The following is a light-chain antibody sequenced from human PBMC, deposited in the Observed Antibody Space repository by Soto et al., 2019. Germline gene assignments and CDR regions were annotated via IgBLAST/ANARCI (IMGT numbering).Light chain of an antibody. CDR3: QQYNNWPPKT. V-gene: IGKV3-15*01. Sequence: EIVMTQSPATLSVSPGERATLSCRASQSVSSNLAWYQQKPGKAPRLLIYGASTRATGIPARFSGSESGTEFTLTISSLQSEDFAVYYCQQYNNWPPKTFGQGTKVDIK. J-gene: IGKJ1*01. CDR1: QSVSSN. CDR2: GAS.